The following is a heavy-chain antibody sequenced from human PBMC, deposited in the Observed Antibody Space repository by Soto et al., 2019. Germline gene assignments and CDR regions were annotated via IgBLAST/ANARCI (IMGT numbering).Heavy chain of an antibody. D-gene: IGHD2-15*01. CDR3: VRTSLVVAAATREDY. CDR1: GFTFSNHW. V-gene: IGHV3-74*01. CDR2: INSDGSST. Sequence: PGGSLRLSCAASGFTFSNHWMHWVRQAPGKGLVWVSRINSDGSSTSYADSVKGRFTISRDNAKNTLYLQMNSLRAEDTAVYYCVRTSLVVAAATREDYWGQGTLVTVSS. J-gene: IGHJ4*02.